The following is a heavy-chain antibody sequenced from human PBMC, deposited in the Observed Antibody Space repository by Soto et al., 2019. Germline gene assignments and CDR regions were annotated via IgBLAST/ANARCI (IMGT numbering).Heavy chain of an antibody. J-gene: IGHJ6*02. CDR2: ISGSGGST. CDR3: AKVGENCSGGSCYSQVYYYYGMDV. Sequence: PGGSLRLSCAASGFTFSSYAMSWVRQAPGKGLEWVSAISGSGGSTYYADSVKGRFTISRDNSKNTLYLQMNSLRAEDTAVYYCAKVGENCSGGSCYSQVYYYYGMDVWGQGTTVTVSS. V-gene: IGHV3-23*01. D-gene: IGHD2-15*01. CDR1: GFTFSSYA.